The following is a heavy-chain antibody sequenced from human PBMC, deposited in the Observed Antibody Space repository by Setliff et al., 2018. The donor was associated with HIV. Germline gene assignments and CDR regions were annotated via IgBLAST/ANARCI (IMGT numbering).Heavy chain of an antibody. CDR1: GYTFTNHL. V-gene: IGHV1-3*01. CDR2: INADNGNT. D-gene: IGHD1-1*01. CDR3: ARERATGKPPLLNWYFDL. J-gene: IGHJ2*01. Sequence: ASVKVSCKASGYTFTNHLLYWVRQAPGQRLEWMGWINADNGNTRYSQKFQGRVTITRDTSASTAYTELSSLTSQDTAVYYCARERATGKPPLLNWYFDLWGRGTLVTVSS.